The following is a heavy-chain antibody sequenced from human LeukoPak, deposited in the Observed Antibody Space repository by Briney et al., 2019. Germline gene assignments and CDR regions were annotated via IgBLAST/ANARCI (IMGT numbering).Heavy chain of an antibody. CDR2: IYSGGST. Sequence: PGGSLRLSCAASGFTVSSNYMSCVRQAPGKGLEWVSVIYSGGSTYYADSVKGRFTISRDNSKNTLYLQMNSLRAEDTAVYYCARDVYYYDSSAKGGYYFDYWGQGTLVTVSS. D-gene: IGHD3-22*01. V-gene: IGHV3-53*01. CDR3: ARDVYYYDSSAKGGYYFDY. J-gene: IGHJ4*02. CDR1: GFTVSSNY.